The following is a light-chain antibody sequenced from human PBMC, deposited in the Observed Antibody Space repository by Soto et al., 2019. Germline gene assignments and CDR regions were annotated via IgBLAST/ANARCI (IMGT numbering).Light chain of an antibody. Sequence: QSALTQPPSASGSPGQSVTISCTGTSSDVGGYNYVSWYQQHPGKAHKLLIYEVSKRPSGVPDRFSGSKAGNTASLTVSGLQDADEAAYYCSSYAGNNNYVVIGGGTKLTVL. CDR2: EVS. CDR1: SSDVGGYNY. V-gene: IGLV2-8*01. J-gene: IGLJ2*01. CDR3: SSYAGNNNYVV.